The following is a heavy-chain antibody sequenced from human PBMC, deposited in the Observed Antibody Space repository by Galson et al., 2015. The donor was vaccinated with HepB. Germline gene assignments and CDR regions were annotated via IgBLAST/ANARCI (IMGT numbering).Heavy chain of an antibody. CDR2: MNPNSGNT. J-gene: IGHJ4*02. CDR3: ARPYDDFWSGYWTGVPGY. CDR1: GYTFTSYD. V-gene: IGHV1-8*01. D-gene: IGHD3-3*01. Sequence: SVKVSCKASGYTFTSYDINWVRQATGQGLEWMGWMNPNSGNTGYAQKFQGRVTMTRNTSISTAYMELSSLRSEDTAVYYCARPYDDFWSGYWTGVPGYWGQGTLVTVSS.